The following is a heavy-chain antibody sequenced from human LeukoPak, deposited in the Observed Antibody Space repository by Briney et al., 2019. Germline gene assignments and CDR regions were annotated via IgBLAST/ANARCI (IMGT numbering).Heavy chain of an antibody. V-gene: IGHV3-73*01. D-gene: IGHD4-17*01. CDR3: TRLTTVTTRDDY. J-gene: IGHJ4*02. CDR1: GFTFSGSA. CDR2: IRSKANSYAT. Sequence: GGSLRLSCAASGFTFSGSAMHWVRQASGKGLEWVGRIRSKANSYATAYAASVKGRFTISRDDSKNTAYLQMNSLKTEDTAVYYCTRLTTVTTRDDYWGQGTLVTVSS.